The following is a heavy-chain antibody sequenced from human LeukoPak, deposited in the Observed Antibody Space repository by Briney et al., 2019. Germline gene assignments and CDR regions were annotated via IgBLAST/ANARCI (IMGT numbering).Heavy chain of an antibody. J-gene: IGHJ5*01. Sequence: SETLSLTCTVSGDSIGAYYWSWIRQPAGKGLEWIGRIYKSMYGGGSTDYNPSLKSRVTMSVDTSKNQLSLKLSSLTAADTAVYYCVRDPTTVTTFFDLWGQGTLVTVSS. D-gene: IGHD4-17*01. CDR1: GDSIGAYY. CDR2: IYKSMYGGGST. V-gene: IGHV4-4*07. CDR3: VRDPTTVTTFFDL.